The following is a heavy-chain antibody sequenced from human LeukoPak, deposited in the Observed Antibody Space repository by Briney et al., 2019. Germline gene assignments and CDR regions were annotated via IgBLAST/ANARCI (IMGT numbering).Heavy chain of an antibody. V-gene: IGHV4-61*05. D-gene: IGHD1/OR15-1a*01. J-gene: IGHJ4*02. CDR3: AGMRRTTPTVRTLDY. CDR1: GGSISSSSYY. Sequence: SETLSLTCTVSGGSISSSSYYWGWIRQPPGKGLEWLGFIYYTGSTNYDPSLKSRLTITVDTSKNQFSLKLSSVTAADTAVYYCAGMRRTTPTVRTLDYWGQGTLVTVSS. CDR2: IYYTGST.